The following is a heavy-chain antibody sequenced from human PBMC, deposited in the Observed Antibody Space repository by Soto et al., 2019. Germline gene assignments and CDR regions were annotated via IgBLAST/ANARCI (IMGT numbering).Heavy chain of an antibody. CDR2: INYSGST. V-gene: IGHV4-59*01. Sequence: QVQLQESCPGLLKPSETLSLTCTVSGDSISNYYWSWIRQPPGKGLEWITYINYSGSTNYSPSLTSRVTISLDTSKKRFFLNLTSVTAADTAVYYCARDRRFSDWSQWAFDIRGQGTMVTVSS. CDR3: ARDRRFSDWSQWAFDI. J-gene: IGHJ3*02. D-gene: IGHD3-9*01. CDR1: GDSISNYY.